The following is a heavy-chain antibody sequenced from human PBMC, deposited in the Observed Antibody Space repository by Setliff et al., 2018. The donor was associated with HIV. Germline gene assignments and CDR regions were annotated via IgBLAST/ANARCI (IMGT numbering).Heavy chain of an antibody. CDR3: ARQQHSSDLKIWNY. D-gene: IGHD6-19*01. CDR1: GDSASNSRYY. J-gene: IGHJ4*02. Sequence: SETLSLTCTVSGDSASNSRYYWAWIRQPPGKGLEYSGSTYYSPSLKSRVTISVDTSKNQFSLTLTSVTAADTAVYYCARQQHSSDLKIWNYWGQGTLVTVSS. CDR2: SGST. V-gene: IGHV4-39*01.